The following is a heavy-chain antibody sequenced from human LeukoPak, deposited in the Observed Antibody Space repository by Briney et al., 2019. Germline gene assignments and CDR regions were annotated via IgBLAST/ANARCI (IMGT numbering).Heavy chain of an antibody. CDR3: ATGGAARPYYFDY. V-gene: IGHV4-4*02. D-gene: IGHD6-6*01. CDR2: IYHSGST. CDR1: GGSISSSNW. Sequence: SGTLSLTCAVSGGSISSSNWWSWVRQPPGKGLEWIGEIYHSGSTYYNPSLKSRVTISVDRSKNQFSLKLSSVTAADTAVYYCATGGAARPYYFDYWGQGTLVTVSS. J-gene: IGHJ4*02.